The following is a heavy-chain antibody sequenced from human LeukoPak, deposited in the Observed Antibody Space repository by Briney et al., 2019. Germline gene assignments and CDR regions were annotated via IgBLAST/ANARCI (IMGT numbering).Heavy chain of an antibody. V-gene: IGHV3-30*03. D-gene: IGHD1-1*01. CDR3: ARAQGTILLERLYPRRDDAFDI. CDR1: GFTFSSYG. Sequence: PGRSLRLSCAASGFTFSSYGMHWVRQAPGKGLEWVAVISYDGSNKYYADSVKGRFTISRDNAKNSLFLQMNSLRAEDTAVYYCARAQGTILLERLYPRRDDAFDIWGQGTMVTVSS. J-gene: IGHJ3*02. CDR2: ISYDGSNK.